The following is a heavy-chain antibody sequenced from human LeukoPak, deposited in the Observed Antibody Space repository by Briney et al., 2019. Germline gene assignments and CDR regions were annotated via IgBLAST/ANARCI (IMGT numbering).Heavy chain of an antibody. CDR3: ASPSALVSGMDV. D-gene: IGHD2-2*01. CDR1: GGSFGGYY. J-gene: IGHJ6*02. CDR2: INHSGST. Sequence: SETLSLTCAVYGGSFGGYYLSWIRQPPGKGLEWIGEINHSGSTNYNPSLKSRVTISVDTSKNQFSLKLSSVTAADTAVYYCASPSALVSGMDVWGQGTTVTVSS. V-gene: IGHV4-34*01.